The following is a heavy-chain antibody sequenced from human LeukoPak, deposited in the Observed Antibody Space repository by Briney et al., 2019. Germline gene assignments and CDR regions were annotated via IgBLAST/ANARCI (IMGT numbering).Heavy chain of an antibody. V-gene: IGHV4-34*01. D-gene: IGHD5-12*01. CDR2: INHSGST. CDR1: GGSFSGYY. J-gene: IGHJ4*02. Sequence: SETLSLTCAVYGGSFSGYYWSWVRQPPGKGLEWIGEINHSGSTNYNPSLNSRVTISVDTSKNQFSLKLSSVTAADTAVYYCARARGGGYSDYWGQGTLVTVSS. CDR3: ARARGGGYSDY.